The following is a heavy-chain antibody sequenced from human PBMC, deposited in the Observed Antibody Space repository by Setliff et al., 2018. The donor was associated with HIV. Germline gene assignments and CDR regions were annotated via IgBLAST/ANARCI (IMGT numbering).Heavy chain of an antibody. CDR3: ARDPGGDTSGYLIYYYDY. D-gene: IGHD3-22*01. J-gene: IGHJ4*02. V-gene: IGHV3-11*04. Sequence: GGSLRLSCAASGFTFSDYYMSWIRQAPGKGLEWVSYISGSSSPIYYADSVKGRFTISRDNAKNSLYLQMNSLRAEDTAVYYCARDPGGDTSGYLIYYYDYWGQGTLVTVSS. CDR2: ISGSSSPI. CDR1: GFTFSDYY.